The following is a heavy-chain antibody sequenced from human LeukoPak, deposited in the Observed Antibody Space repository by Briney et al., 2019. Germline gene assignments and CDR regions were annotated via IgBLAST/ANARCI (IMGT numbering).Heavy chain of an antibody. CDR3: AKNRYQLPIGFDY. J-gene: IGHJ4*02. V-gene: IGHV3-23*01. Sequence: GGSLRLSCAASGFTFSSYAMSWVRQAPGKGLEWVSAISGSGGSTYNADSVKGRFTMSKDNSKSTLYLQMNSLRAEDTAVYFCAKNRYQLPIGFDYWGQGTLVTVSS. CDR2: ISGSGGST. CDR1: GFTFSSYA. D-gene: IGHD2-2*01.